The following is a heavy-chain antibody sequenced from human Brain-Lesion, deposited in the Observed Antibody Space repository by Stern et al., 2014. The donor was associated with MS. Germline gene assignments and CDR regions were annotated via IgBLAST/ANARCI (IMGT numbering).Heavy chain of an antibody. CDR3: TTSPYGLDA. CDR2: IIPILGVA. V-gene: IGHV1-69*02. D-gene: IGHD1-14*01. Sequence: QAPLVQPGAELKKPGSSVKVSCKASGGTFSSYTVSWVRQAPGQGLEWMGKIIPILGVANYAPKFQGRVTITADKFTGTAYMEVTSLRSEDTAIYYCTTSPYGLDAWGQGTTVTVSS. J-gene: IGHJ6*02. CDR1: GGTFSSYT.